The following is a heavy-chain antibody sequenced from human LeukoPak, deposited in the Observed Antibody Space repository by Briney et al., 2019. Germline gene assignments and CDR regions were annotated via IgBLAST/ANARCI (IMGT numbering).Heavy chain of an antibody. Sequence: SVKVSCKASGGTFSIYAISRVRQAPGQGLEWMGGIIPIFGTANYAQKFQGRVTITADESTSTAYMELSSLRSEDTAVYYCARGDYYDSSGYFRGNYFDYWGQGTLVTVSS. CDR1: GGTFSIYA. D-gene: IGHD3-22*01. CDR3: ARGDYYDSSGYFRGNYFDY. J-gene: IGHJ4*02. CDR2: IIPIFGTA. V-gene: IGHV1-69*13.